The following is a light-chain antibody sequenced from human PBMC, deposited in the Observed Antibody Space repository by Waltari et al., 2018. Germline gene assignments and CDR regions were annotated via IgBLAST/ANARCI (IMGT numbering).Light chain of an antibody. CDR3: QQSYTLPYT. CDR2: DTS. CDR1: QTLYNS. J-gene: IGKJ2*01. Sequence: DIQTTQSPSPLSASAGDRVTITCRASQTLYNSLTCYQHKPGKAPKLLISDTSTLQSGVPSRFSGRGSGTEFTLTISRLQPEDFGTYYCQQSYTLPYTFGQGTKLDI. V-gene: IGKV1-39*01.